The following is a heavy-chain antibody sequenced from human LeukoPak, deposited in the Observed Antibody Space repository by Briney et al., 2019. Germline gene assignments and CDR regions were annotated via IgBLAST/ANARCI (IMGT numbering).Heavy chain of an antibody. CDR2: INERGDWT. V-gene: IGHV3-23*01. CDR1: RVTFDDYG. Sequence: GGSLRLSCAASRVTFDDYGMNWVRQAPGKGLEWASVINERGDWTNHADSVKGRFTIFRDNSKNTLYLQMNSLRVEDTALYYCAKDWHLGGWGQGTLVTVSS. D-gene: IGHD1-26*01. CDR3: AKDWHLGG. J-gene: IGHJ4*02.